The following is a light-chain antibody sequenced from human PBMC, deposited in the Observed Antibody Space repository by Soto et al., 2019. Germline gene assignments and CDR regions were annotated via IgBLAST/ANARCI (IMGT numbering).Light chain of an antibody. CDR3: QQWSSSPRT. J-gene: IGKJ2*01. CDR1: QSVTNSR. Sequence: EIVLTQSPGTLSLSPGERATLSCRASQSVTNSRLAWYQQKPGQAPKVLIYGGSNRATGIPDRFSGSGSGTDFTLTISRLEPEEFAIYYCQQWSSSPRTFGQGTKLEIK. CDR2: GGS. V-gene: IGKV3-20*01.